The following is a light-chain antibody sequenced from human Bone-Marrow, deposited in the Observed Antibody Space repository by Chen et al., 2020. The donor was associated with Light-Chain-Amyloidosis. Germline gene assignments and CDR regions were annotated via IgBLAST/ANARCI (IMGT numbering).Light chain of an antibody. Sequence: QSVLTQPPSVSGAPGQRVTISCTGSSSNIGAGFDVHWYQRLPGTAPKLLIYANNNRPSGVPDRFSGSKSGTSASLAITGLRAEDEADYYCVVFLGSGIWEFGGGTKLTVL. V-gene: IGLV1-40*01. CDR1: SSNIGAGFD. CDR2: ANN. J-gene: IGLJ3*02. CDR3: VVFLGSGIWE.